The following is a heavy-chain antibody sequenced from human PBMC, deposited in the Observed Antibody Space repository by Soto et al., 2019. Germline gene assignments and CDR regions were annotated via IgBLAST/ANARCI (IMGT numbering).Heavy chain of an antibody. V-gene: IGHV3-66*01. Sequence: EVQLVESGGGLVQPGGSLRLSCAASGFTVSSVSMSWVRQAPGKGLEWVSVIYSGESTFYAHSVKRRYTVYRDDSKNSLDMQMNCLRAADMARQPSGRVKVRKSYSETSGDYLQYWGEGNLVTVSS. D-gene: IGHD3-22*01. J-gene: IGHJ4*02. CDR3: GRVKVRKSYSETSGDYLQY. CDR1: GFTVSSVS. CDR2: IYSGEST.